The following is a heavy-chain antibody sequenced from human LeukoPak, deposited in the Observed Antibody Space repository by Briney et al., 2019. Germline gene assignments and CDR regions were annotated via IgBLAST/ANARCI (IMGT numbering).Heavy chain of an antibody. D-gene: IGHD2-2*01. CDR1: GGSISSGGYY. CDR2: IYHSGST. CDR3: ARDPLGIRLPAANIGAFDI. Sequence: PSETLSLTCTVSGGSISSGGYYWSWIRQPPGKGLEWIGYIYHSGSTYYNPSLKSRVTISVDRSKNQFSLKLSSVTAADTAVYYRARDPLGIRLPAANIGAFDIWGQGTMVTVSS. J-gene: IGHJ3*02. V-gene: IGHV4-30-2*01.